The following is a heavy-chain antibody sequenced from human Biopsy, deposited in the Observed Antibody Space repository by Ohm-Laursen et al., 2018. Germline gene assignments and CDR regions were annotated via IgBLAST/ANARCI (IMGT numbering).Heavy chain of an antibody. CDR1: GDSISSYY. J-gene: IGHJ2*01. V-gene: IGHV4-59*01. D-gene: IGHD3-22*01. CDR2: VYYTGST. Sequence: GTLSLTCIVSGDSISSYYWSWIRQSPGKGLEWIGYVYYTGSTGYNPSLQSRVTISVDTSKNHFSLRLRSVTPADTAIYYCARDRGYYSDRTVPGYFDLWGRGTLVTVSS. CDR3: ARDRGYYSDRTVPGYFDL.